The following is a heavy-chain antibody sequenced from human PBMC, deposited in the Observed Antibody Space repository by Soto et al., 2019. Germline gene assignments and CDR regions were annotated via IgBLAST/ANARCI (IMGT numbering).Heavy chain of an antibody. D-gene: IGHD6-25*01. J-gene: IGHJ4*01. CDR3: AKGSASGSPYYFDY. CDR1: GVTFENYA. V-gene: IGHV3-23*01. CDR2: ITGSGGDT. Sequence: GGSLRLSCAASGVTFENYAMSWVRQAPGKGLEWVSAITGSGGDTFHTDSVKGRFTTSRDNSKNTLYMQMNSLRPEDTAVYYCAKGSASGSPYYFDYWGHGTLVTVSS.